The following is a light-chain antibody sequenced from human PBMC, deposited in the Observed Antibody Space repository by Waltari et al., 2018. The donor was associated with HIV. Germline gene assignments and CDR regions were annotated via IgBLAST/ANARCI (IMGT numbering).Light chain of an antibody. J-gene: IGKJ2*03. Sequence: EIVMPQSPATLSVSPGERATLSCRASQSVSTTLAWYQQKPGQAPRLLIYGASTRATGIPARFSGSGSGTEFTLTISSLQSEDFAVYYCQQYNNWPQSFGQGTTLEIK. V-gene: IGKV3-15*01. CDR1: QSVSTT. CDR2: GAS. CDR3: QQYNNWPQS.